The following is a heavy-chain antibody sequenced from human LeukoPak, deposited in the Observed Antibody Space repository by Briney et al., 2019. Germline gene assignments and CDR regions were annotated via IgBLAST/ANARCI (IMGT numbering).Heavy chain of an antibody. CDR2: ISAYNGNT. D-gene: IGHD5-12*01. J-gene: IGHJ4*02. Sequence: GASVKVSCKASGYTFTSYGISWVRQAPGQGLEWMGWISAYNGNTNYAQKLQGRVTMTTDTSTRTAYMELRNLRSDDTAVYYCARDRGATAHWGQGTLVTVSS. V-gene: IGHV1-18*01. CDR3: ARDRGATAH. CDR1: GYTFTSYG.